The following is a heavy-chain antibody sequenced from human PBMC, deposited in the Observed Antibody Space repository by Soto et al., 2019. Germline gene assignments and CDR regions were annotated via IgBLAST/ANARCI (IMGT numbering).Heavy chain of an antibody. CDR1: GGCVSSYY. V-gene: IGHV4-59*02. CDR3: ARGNGSSYGMDV. Sequence: SETVSLTCTVSGGCVSSYYWSWIRQPPGKGLEWIGYIYYSGSTNYNPSLKSRVTISVDTSKNQFSLKLSSVTAADTAVYYCARGNGSSYGMDVWGQGTTVT. J-gene: IGHJ6*02. D-gene: IGHD6-13*01. CDR2: IYYSGST.